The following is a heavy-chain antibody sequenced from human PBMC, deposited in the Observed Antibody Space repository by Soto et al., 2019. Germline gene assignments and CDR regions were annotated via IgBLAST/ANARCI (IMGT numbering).Heavy chain of an antibody. CDR3: AKGPSLSITMVRGVIITNFDY. Sequence: GGSLRLSCAASGFTFSSYAMSWVRQAPGKGLEWVSAISGSGGSTYYADSVKGRFTISRDNSKNTLYLQMNSLRAEDTAVYYCAKGPSLSITMVRGVIITNFDYWGQGTLVTVSS. J-gene: IGHJ4*02. CDR1: GFTFSSYA. V-gene: IGHV3-23*01. CDR2: ISGSGGST. D-gene: IGHD3-10*01.